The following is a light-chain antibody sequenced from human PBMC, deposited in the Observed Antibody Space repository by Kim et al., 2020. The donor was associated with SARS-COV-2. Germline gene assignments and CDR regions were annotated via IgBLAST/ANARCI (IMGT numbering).Light chain of an antibody. Sequence: GQSISISCTGTSGDVGGYDYVSWYQQHPGKVPKVIIFDVNKRPSGVSGRFSGSKAGSTASLTISGLQTDDEAYYYCGAYTSSSTWVFGGGTQLTVL. V-gene: IGLV2-14*04. CDR2: DVN. CDR3: GAYTSSSTWV. J-gene: IGLJ3*02. CDR1: SGDVGGYDY.